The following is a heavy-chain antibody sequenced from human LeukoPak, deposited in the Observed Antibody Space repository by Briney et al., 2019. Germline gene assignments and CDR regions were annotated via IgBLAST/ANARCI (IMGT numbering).Heavy chain of an antibody. CDR2: IYSGGST. J-gene: IGHJ4*02. Sequence: PGGSLRLSCAASGFTFSSYAMSWVRQAPGKGLEWVSVIYSGGSTYYADSVKGRFTISRDNSKNTLYLQMNSLRAEDTAVYYCAGRGYSYGSWGYWGQGTLVTVSS. CDR1: GFTFSSYA. V-gene: IGHV3-66*02. D-gene: IGHD5-18*01. CDR3: AGRGYSYGSWGY.